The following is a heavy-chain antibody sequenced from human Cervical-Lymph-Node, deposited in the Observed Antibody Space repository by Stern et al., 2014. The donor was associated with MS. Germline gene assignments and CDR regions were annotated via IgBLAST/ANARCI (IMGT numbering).Heavy chain of an antibody. J-gene: IGHJ4*02. V-gene: IGHV3-33*01. CDR2: IWYDGNKK. Sequence: QVQLVQSGGGVVQPGRSLRLSCAASGFTFSNYGMHWVRQAPGKGLEWLAVIWYDGNKKYYADSVKGRFTISRDNSKNTLFLQMSSLTAEDTALYYCARGNWNYEGMGYWGQGTLGTGSS. D-gene: IGHD1-7*01. CDR1: GFTFSNYG. CDR3: ARGNWNYEGMGY.